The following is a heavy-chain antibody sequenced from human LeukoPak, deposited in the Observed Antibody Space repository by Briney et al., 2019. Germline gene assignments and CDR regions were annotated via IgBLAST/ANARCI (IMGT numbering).Heavy chain of an antibody. J-gene: IGHJ5*02. CDR3: AKQYSSSFLDWFDP. CDR1: GFTFSSYA. Sequence: PGASLRLSCAASGFTFSSYAMSWVRQAPGKGLEWVSAISGSGGSTYYADPVKGRFTISRDNSKNTLYLQMNSLRAEDTAVYYCAKQYSSSFLDWFDPWGQGTLVTVSS. CDR2: ISGSGGST. D-gene: IGHD6-6*01. V-gene: IGHV3-23*01.